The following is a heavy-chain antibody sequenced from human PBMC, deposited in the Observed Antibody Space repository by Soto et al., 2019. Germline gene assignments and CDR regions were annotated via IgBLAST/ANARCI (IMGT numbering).Heavy chain of an antibody. CDR1: GFSLSTSGVG. CDR2: IYWDDDK. V-gene: IGHV2-5*02. Sequence: QITLKESGPTLVKPAQTLTLTCTFSGFSLSTSGVGVGWIRQPPGKALEWLALIYWDDDKRYSPSLKSRLTITKDTSKNQVVLTMTNMDPVDTATYYCAHSIGVPYFERGYWFDPWGQGTLVTVSS. D-gene: IGHD2-2*01. CDR3: AHSIGVPYFERGYWFDP. J-gene: IGHJ5*02.